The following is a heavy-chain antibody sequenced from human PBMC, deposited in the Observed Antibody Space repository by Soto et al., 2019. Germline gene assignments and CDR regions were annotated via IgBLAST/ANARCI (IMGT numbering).Heavy chain of an antibody. CDR2: LYHSGST. Sequence: VQLQESGPGLVKPSGTLSLTCAVSCGSISSSNWWRWVRQPPGKGLEWIGELYHSGSTNYNPSLKSRVTISVDKSKNQFSLKLSSVTAAATAVYYCARYPLDSIAVAGTFFDYWGQGTLVTVSS. J-gene: IGHJ4*02. CDR1: CGSISSSNW. D-gene: IGHD6-19*01. V-gene: IGHV4-4*02. CDR3: ARYPLDSIAVAGTFFDY.